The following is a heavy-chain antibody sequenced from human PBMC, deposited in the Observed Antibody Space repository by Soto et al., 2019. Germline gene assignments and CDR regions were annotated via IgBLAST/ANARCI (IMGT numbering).Heavy chain of an antibody. CDR3: AKDPGDIVVVVAAMVDY. CDR2: ISYDSGAI. D-gene: IGHD2-15*01. J-gene: IGHJ4*02. Sequence: GGSLRLSCAASGFTFDDHAMHWVRQAPGKGLEWVSGISYDSGAIGYADSVKGRFTISRDNTKNTLYLQMNSLRAEDTAVYYCAKDPGDIVVVVAAMVDYWGQGTLVTVSS. CDR1: GFTFDDHA. V-gene: IGHV3-9*01.